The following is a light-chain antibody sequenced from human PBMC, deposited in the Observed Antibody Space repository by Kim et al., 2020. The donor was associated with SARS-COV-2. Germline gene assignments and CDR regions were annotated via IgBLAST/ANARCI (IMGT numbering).Light chain of an antibody. CDR3: QHRISWVT. Sequence: LSLAPGERATLSCRASQNVHNYLAWYQQRPGQAPRLLISDVSSRAPGIPARFSGSGSGTDFTLTISSLEPEDFAIYYCQHRISWVTFGQGTRLEIK. V-gene: IGKV3-11*01. CDR2: DVS. CDR1: QNVHNY. J-gene: IGKJ5*01.